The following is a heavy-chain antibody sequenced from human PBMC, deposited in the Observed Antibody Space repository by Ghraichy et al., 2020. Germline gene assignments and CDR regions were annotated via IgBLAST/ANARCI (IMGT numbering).Heavy chain of an antibody. CDR1: GFTFTSSA. CDR2: IVVGSGNT. V-gene: IGHV1-58*01. CDR3: AADYYDSTPDVSSYYYYGMDV. Sequence: SVKVSCKASGFTFTSSAVQWVRQARGQRLEWIGWIVVGSGNTNYAQKFQERVTITRDMSTSTAYMELSSLRSEDTAVYYCAADYYDSTPDVSSYYYYGMDVWGQGTTVTVSS. D-gene: IGHD3-22*01. J-gene: IGHJ6*02.